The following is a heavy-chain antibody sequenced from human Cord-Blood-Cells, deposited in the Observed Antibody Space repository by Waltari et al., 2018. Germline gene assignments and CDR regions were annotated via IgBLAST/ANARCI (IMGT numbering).Heavy chain of an antibody. J-gene: IGHJ4*02. Sequence: QVQLVQSGAEVKKPGASVKVSCKASGYTFTGYYMTWVRPATGQGLEWMGWINPNSGGTNYAQKFQGWVTMTRDTSISTAYMELSRLRSADTAVYYCARSGYCSSTSCYSDYWGQGTLVTVSS. CDR2: INPNSGGT. CDR1: GYTFTGYY. D-gene: IGHD2-2*01. CDR3: ARSGYCSSTSCYSDY. V-gene: IGHV1-2*04.